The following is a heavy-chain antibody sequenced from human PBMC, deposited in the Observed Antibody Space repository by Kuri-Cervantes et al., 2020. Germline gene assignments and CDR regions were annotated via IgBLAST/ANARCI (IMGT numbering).Heavy chain of an antibody. D-gene: IGHD2-21*02. CDR1: GGSFSGYY. Sequence: SETLSLTCAVYGGSFSGYYWSWIRQPPGKGLEWIGEINHSGSTNYNPSLKSRVTISVDTSKNQFSLKLSSVTAADTAVYYCAREALLDVVVTATHWYLDLWGRGTLVTVSS. J-gene: IGHJ2*01. CDR3: AREALLDVVVTATHWYLDL. V-gene: IGHV4-34*01. CDR2: INHSGST.